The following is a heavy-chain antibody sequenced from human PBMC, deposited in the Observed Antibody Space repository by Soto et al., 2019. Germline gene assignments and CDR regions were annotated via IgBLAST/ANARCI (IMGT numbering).Heavy chain of an antibody. J-gene: IGHJ4*02. Sequence: QAQLVQSGAEVKKPGASVKVSCRTSGYTFANFGISWVRQAPGQGLEWMGWISTYNGETNSAQHFQDRVTMTMDTSPTTAYMELRSLRSDDTAVYSCARGLRVDYWGQGTLVTVSS. CDR2: ISTYNGET. CDR1: GYTFANFG. D-gene: IGHD4-17*01. CDR3: ARGLRVDY. V-gene: IGHV1-18*01.